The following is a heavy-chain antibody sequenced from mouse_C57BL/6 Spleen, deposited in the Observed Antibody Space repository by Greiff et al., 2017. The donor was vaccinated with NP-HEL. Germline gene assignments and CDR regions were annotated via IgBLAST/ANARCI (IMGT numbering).Heavy chain of an antibody. V-gene: IGHV3-6*01. CDR3: ARDHGSYAMDY. J-gene: IGHJ4*01. CDR2: ISYDGSN. Sequence: ESGPGLVKPSQSLSLTCSVTGYSITSGYYWNWIRQFPGNKLEWMGYISYDGSNNYNPSLKNRISITRDTSKNQFFLKLNSVTTEDTATYYCARDHGSYAMDYWGQGTSVTVSS. CDR1: GYSITSGYY.